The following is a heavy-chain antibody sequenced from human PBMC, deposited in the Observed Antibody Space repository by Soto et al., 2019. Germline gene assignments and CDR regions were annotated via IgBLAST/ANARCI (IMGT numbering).Heavy chain of an antibody. CDR1: GFSLRNARMG. J-gene: IGHJ6*03. CDR3: ARMLAVNYYYYYVDV. Sequence: QVTLKESGPVLVKPTETLTLTRTVSGFSLRNARMGVSWIRQPPGKALEWLAHILSSDEKSYNTSLKGRLTLSQDTSKSQVVLTMTNMDPVDTATYFCARMLAVNYYYYYVDVWGEGTTVTVSS. V-gene: IGHV2-26*01. CDR2: ILSSDEK. D-gene: IGHD3-22*01.